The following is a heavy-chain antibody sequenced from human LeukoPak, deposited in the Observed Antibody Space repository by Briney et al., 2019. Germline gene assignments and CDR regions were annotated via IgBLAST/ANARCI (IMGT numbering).Heavy chain of an antibody. D-gene: IGHD3-22*01. CDR3: AGEDNSSGYRPLDI. CDR1: GYTFTGYY. Sequence: ASVTVSCKASGYTFTGYYIHWVRQAPGQGLEWMGRINPNNGGTNYAQKFQGRVTMTRDMSMSTAYMELSRLRSVDTAVYYCAGEDNSSGYRPLDIWGQGTMVTVPS. J-gene: IGHJ3*02. CDR2: INPNNGGT. V-gene: IGHV1-2*06.